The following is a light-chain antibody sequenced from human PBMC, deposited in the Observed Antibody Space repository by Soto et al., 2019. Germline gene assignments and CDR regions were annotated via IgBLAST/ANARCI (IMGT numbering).Light chain of an antibody. V-gene: IGKV1-5*01. CDR1: QSISSW. Sequence: DIQMTQSPSTLSASVGDRVTITCRASQSISSWLAWYQQKPGKAPKLLIYDASSLQSGVPSRFSGSGSGTEFTLTINSLPPDDFETYYCQQYNSYRYTFGQGTKLEIK. CDR2: DAS. J-gene: IGKJ2*01. CDR3: QQYNSYRYT.